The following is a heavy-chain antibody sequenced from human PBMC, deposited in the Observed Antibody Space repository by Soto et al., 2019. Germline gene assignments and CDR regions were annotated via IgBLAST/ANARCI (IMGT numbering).Heavy chain of an antibody. CDR1: GGSISSYY. J-gene: IGHJ2*01. CDR3: ARRGWGSRDWYFDL. V-gene: IGHV4-59*08. CDR2: IYYSGST. Sequence: QVQLQESGPGLVKPSETLSLTCTVSGGSISSYYWSWIRQPPGKGLEWIGYIYYSGSTNYNPSLKGRVTISVDTSKNQFSLKLSSVTAADTAVYYCARRGWGSRDWYFDLWGRGTLVTVSS. D-gene: IGHD7-27*01.